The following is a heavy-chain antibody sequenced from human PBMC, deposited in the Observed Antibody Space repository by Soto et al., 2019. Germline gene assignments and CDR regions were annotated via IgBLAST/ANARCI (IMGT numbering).Heavy chain of an antibody. J-gene: IGHJ4*02. CDR2: INPNSGGT. D-gene: IGHD2-21*02. CDR1: GYTFTSYY. CDR3: ARQLAYCCCDCYTERIDY. V-gene: IGHV1-2*02. Sequence: QAQLVQSGAEVKKPGASVKVSCKASGYTFTSYYIHWVRHAPGQGLEWIGWINPNSGGTNYAQKFQGRVTMTRDTSISTVYRELSRLRADDTAVYYCARQLAYCCCDCYTERIDYWGQGALVTVS.